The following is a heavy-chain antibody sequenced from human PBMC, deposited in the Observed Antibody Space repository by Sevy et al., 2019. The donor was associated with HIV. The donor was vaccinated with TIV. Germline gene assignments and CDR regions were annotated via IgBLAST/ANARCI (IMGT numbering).Heavy chain of an antibody. CDR1: GGSISSSSYY. J-gene: IGHJ1*01. CDR3: ASQPTIAVADHFQH. CDR2: ISYSGST. Sequence: SETLSLTCTVSGGSISSSSYYWGWIRQPPGKGLEWIWSISYSGSTFYTPSLKSRVTISVDTSKKQFSLRLSSVTAADTAVYYSASQPTIAVADHFQHWGQGTLVTVSS. D-gene: IGHD6-19*01. V-gene: IGHV4-39*01.